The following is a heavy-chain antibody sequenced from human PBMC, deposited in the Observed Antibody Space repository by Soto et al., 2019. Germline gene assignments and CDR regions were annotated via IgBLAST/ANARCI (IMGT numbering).Heavy chain of an antibody. Sequence: QLQLQESGPGLVKPSETLSLTCTVSGGSISSSIYYWGWIRQPPGKGLELIVSIYYSVSTYYKPSLKSRVTISVDTPKNQFSLKLSSVTAADAAVYYCARSTATLWWFAPLGQGTLVTVSS. CDR3: ARSTATLWWFAP. D-gene: IGHD2-21*01. J-gene: IGHJ5*02. V-gene: IGHV4-39*01. CDR2: IYYSVST. CDR1: GGSISSSIYY.